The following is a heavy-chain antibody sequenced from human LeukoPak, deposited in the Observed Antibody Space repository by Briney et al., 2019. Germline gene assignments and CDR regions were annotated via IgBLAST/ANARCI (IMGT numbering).Heavy chain of an antibody. CDR2: ISSSGSTI. D-gene: IGHD3-22*01. J-gene: IGHJ4*02. CDR3: ATLGDYYDSSGYLFDY. Sequence: GGSLRLSCAASGFTFSDYYMSWIRQAPGKGLEWVSYISSSGSTIYYADSVKGRFTISRVNAKNSLYLQMNSLRAEDTAVYYCATLGDYYDSSGYLFDYWGQGTLVTVSS. CDR1: GFTFSDYY. V-gene: IGHV3-11*04.